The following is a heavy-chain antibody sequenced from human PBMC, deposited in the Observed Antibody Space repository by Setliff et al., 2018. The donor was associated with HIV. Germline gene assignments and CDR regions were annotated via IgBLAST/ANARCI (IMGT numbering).Heavy chain of an antibody. D-gene: IGHD3-16*01. CDR3: AREIPFRGNANMWDYYAMDV. CDR2: IYASGST. J-gene: IGHJ6*02. V-gene: IGHV4-61*09. CDR1: GGSISSGNHY. Sequence: SETLSLTCTVSGGSISSGNHYWAWIRQPAGKRLEWIGHIYASGSTYYNPSLNSRASISVDTSNCQVSLRLTSVTAADTAVYYCAREIPFRGNANMWDYYAMDVWGQGITVTVS.